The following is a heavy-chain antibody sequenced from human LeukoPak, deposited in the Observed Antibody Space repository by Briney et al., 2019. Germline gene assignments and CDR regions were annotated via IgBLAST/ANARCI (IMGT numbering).Heavy chain of an antibody. V-gene: IGHV1-69*13. D-gene: IGHD4/OR15-4a*01. CDR1: GGTFSSYA. CDR3: ARGDPTGAIDY. Sequence: SVKVSCKAPGGTFSSYAISWVRQAPGQGLEWMGGIIPIFGTANYAQKFQGRVTITADESTSTAYMELSSLRAGDTAVYYCARGDPTGAIDYWGQGTLVTVSS. J-gene: IGHJ4*02. CDR2: IIPIFGTA.